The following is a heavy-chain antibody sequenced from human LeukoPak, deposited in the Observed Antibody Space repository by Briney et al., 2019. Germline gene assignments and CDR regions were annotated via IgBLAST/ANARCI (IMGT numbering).Heavy chain of an antibody. CDR2: ISAYNGNT. CDR1: GYTFTSYS. J-gene: IGHJ5*02. Sequence: ASVKVSCKASGYTFTSYSISWVRQAPGQGLEWMGWISAYNGNTNYAQKLQGRVTMTTDTSTSTAYMELRSLRSDDTAVYYCARDYDVLRYSYNWFDPWGQGTLVTVSS. CDR3: ARDYDVLRYSYNWFDP. V-gene: IGHV1-18*01. D-gene: IGHD3-9*01.